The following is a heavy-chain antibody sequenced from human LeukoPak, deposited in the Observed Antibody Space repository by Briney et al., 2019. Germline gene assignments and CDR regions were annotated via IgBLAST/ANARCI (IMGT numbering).Heavy chain of an antibody. V-gene: IGHV1-18*01. CDR1: GYTFTSYI. D-gene: IGHD6-13*01. J-gene: IGHJ6*03. CDR3: VRDRHIAAAVYYYYMDV. Sequence: ASVKVSCKASGYTFTSYIISWVRQAPGQGLEWMGWINAYNGNTDYAQRVQGRVTMTTDTSTSTAYMELRSLRSGDTAVYYCVRDRHIAAAVYYYYMDVWGKGTPVTVSS. CDR2: INAYNGNT.